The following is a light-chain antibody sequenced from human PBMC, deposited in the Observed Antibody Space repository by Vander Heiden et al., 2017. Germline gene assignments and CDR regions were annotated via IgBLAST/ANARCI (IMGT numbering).Light chain of an antibody. Sequence: QSALTQPASVSGFPGQSITISCTGTRSDVGDHNHVAWYQQHPGKVPKFVIYEVNNRPSGVSNRFADSKSGNTASLTISGLQAEDEADYYCSSYTSSSTLVFGTGTKVTVL. V-gene: IGLV2-14*01. CDR2: EVN. J-gene: IGLJ1*01. CDR3: SSYTSSSTLV. CDR1: RSDVGDHNH.